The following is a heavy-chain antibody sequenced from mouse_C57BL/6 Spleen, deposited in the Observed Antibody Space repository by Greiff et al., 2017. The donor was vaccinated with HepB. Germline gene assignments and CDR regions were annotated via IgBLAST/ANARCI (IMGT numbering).Heavy chain of an antibody. CDR2: IDPSDSYT. D-gene: IGHD1-1*01. J-gene: IGHJ2*01. CDR3: ARSLLFFDY. CDR1: GYTFTSYW. V-gene: IGHV1-69*01. Sequence: QVQLKQPGAELVMPGASVKLSCKASGYTFTSYWMHWVKQRPGQGLEWIGEIDPSDSYTNYNQKFKGKSTLTVDKSSSTAYMQLSSLTSEDSAVYYCARSLLFFDYWGQGTTLTVSS.